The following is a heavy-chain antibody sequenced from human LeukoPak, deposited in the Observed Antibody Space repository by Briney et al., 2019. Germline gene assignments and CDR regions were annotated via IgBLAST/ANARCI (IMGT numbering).Heavy chain of an antibody. D-gene: IGHD2-2*01. Sequence: PGRCLRLSCAASGFTFSSYAMHWVRQAPGKGLEWVAVISYDGSNKYYADSVKGRFTISRDNSKNTLYLQMNSLRAEDTAVYYCARGSVIDWIVVVPAALDYWGQGTLVTVSS. V-gene: IGHV3-30*04. CDR3: ARGSVIDWIVVVPAALDY. CDR2: ISYDGSNK. CDR1: GFTFSSYA. J-gene: IGHJ4*02.